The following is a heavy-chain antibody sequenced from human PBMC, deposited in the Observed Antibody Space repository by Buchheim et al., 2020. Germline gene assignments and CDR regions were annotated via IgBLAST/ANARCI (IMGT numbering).Heavy chain of an antibody. CDR2: ISYDGSNK. Sequence: QVQLVESGGGVVQPGRSLRLSCAASGFTFSSYAMHWVRQAPGKGLEWVAVISYDGSNKYYADSVKGRFTISRDNSKNTLYLQMNSLRAEDTAVYYYARSVSGSYYYYYYGMDVWGQGTT. CDR3: ARSVSGSYYYYYYGMDV. V-gene: IGHV3-30*04. CDR1: GFTFSSYA. D-gene: IGHD1-26*01. J-gene: IGHJ6*02.